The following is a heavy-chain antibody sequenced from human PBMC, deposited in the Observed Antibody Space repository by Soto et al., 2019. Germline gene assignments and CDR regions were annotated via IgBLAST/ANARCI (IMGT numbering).Heavy chain of an antibody. CDR1: GFTFSDHY. V-gene: IGHV3-72*01. CDR2: TRNKANYYTT. J-gene: IGHJ4*02. D-gene: IGHD2-2*01. CDR3: AGVGYCSSASCRVSYYFDS. Sequence: GGSLRLSCAASGFTFSDHYMDWVRQAPGKGLEWVGRTRNKANYYTTEYAGAVKGRFTISRDDSKNSLYLQMDSLRTEDTAVYYCAGVGYCSSASCRVSYYFDSWGQGTLVTVSS.